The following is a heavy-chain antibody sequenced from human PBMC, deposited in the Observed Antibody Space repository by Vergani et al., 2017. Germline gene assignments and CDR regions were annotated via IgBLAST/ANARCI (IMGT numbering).Heavy chain of an antibody. CDR2: INPNSGGA. CDR1: GYTFTGYY. V-gene: IGHV1-2*02. D-gene: IGHD1/OR15-1a*01. J-gene: IGHJ5*02. Sequence: QVQLVQSGAEVKKPGASVKVSCKASGYTFTGYYMHWVRQAPGQGLEWMGWINPNSGGANYAQKFQGRVTMTRDTSISTAYMELSRLRSDDTAVYYCARVPPSQNKSAYNWFDPWGQGTLVTVSS. CDR3: ARVPPSQNKSAYNWFDP.